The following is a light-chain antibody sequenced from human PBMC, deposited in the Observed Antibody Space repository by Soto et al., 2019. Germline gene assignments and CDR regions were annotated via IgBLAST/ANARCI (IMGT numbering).Light chain of an antibody. Sequence: DIQMTQSPSTLSASVGDRVTITCRASQSSSNRLAWYQQKPGKAPKVLIYYASSLESGVPSRFSGSGSATEFILTISSLQPYDFATYHCQHYGGVWTFGQGTKVEIK. CDR1: QSSSNR. CDR2: YAS. V-gene: IGKV1-5*01. J-gene: IGKJ1*01. CDR3: QHYGGVWT.